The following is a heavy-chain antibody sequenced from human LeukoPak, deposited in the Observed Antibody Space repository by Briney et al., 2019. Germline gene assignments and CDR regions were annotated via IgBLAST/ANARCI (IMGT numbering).Heavy chain of an antibody. Sequence: SETLSLTCTVSGYSIGTGYYWGWVRRPPGKGLEWVGTVHRTGGTRYNPSLKSRATVSMDTSKNQFSLRLTSVTAADTAMYYCARFGSGSYHIRYYFDFWGQGALVTVSS. CDR3: ARFGSGSYHIRYYFDF. D-gene: IGHD3-22*01. J-gene: IGHJ4*02. CDR1: GYSIGTGYY. CDR2: VHRTGGT. V-gene: IGHV4-38-2*02.